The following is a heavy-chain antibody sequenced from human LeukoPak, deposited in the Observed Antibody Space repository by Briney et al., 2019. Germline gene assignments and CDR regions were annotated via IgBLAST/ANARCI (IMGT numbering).Heavy chain of an antibody. J-gene: IGHJ4*02. V-gene: IGHV3-30*02. CDR1: GFTFSSNG. CDR2: IQYDGSKK. D-gene: IGHD3-16*01. CDR3: ARAGLGLSFDY. Sequence: GGSLRLSCVASGFTFSSNGMHWVRQAPGKGLEWVTFIQYDGSKKYYADSVKGRSTISRDNSKNTLYLEMNSLRAEDTAVYYCARAGLGLSFDYWGQGTLVTVSS.